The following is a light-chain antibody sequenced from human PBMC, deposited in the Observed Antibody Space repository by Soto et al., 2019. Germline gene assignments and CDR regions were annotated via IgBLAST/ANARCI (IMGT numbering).Light chain of an antibody. Sequence: EIVLTQSPGTLSLSPGERATLSCRASQSVSSSSLAWYQQKPGQAPRLLLFDATSRATDIPDRFSASGSGTDFNLTISRLEPEDFAVDYCQRSGSSPPKYTFGQGTRLEIK. V-gene: IGKV3-20*01. CDR3: QRSGSSPPKYT. CDR2: DAT. CDR1: QSVSSSS. J-gene: IGKJ2*01.